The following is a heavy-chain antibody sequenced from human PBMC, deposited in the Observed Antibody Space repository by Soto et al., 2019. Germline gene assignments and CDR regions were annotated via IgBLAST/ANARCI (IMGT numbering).Heavy chain of an antibody. CDR3: ARANYYGSPGDFDY. V-gene: IGHV3-48*01. J-gene: IGHJ4*02. CDR1: GFTFSSYS. Sequence: GGSLRLSCAASGFTFSSYSMNWVRQAPGKGLEWVSYISSSSSTISYADSVKGRFTISRDNAKNSLYLQMNSLRAEDTVVYYCARANYYGSPGDFDYWGQGTLVTVSS. D-gene: IGHD3-10*01. CDR2: ISSSSSTI.